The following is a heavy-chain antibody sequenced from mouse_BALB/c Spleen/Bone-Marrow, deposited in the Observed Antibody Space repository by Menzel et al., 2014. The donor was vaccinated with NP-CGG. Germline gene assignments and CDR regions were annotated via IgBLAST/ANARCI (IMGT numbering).Heavy chain of an antibody. J-gene: IGHJ4*01. CDR3: ARHQRYYAMDY. CDR2: ISSGGSNT. Sequence: EVMLVESGGDLVKPGGSLKLSCAASGFTFXSYGMSWGRQTPDKRLEWVATISSGGSNTYYPDSVKGRFTISRDNAKNTLYLQMSSLESEDTAMYYCARHQRYYAMDYWGQGTSATVSS. V-gene: IGHV5-6*01. CDR1: GFTFXSYG.